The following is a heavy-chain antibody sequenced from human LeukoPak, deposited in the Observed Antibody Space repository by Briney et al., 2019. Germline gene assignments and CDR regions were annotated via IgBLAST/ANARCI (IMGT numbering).Heavy chain of an antibody. V-gene: IGHV3-7*01. CDR1: GLTFSSYA. CDR2: IKQDGSEK. CDR3: ARDRQLDP. D-gene: IGHD5-18*01. Sequence: GGSLRLSCAASGLTFSSYAMSWVRLAPGKGLEWVANIKQDGSEKYYVDSVKGRFTISRDNAKNSLYLQMNSLRAEDTAVYYCARDRQLDPWGQGTPVTVSS. J-gene: IGHJ5*02.